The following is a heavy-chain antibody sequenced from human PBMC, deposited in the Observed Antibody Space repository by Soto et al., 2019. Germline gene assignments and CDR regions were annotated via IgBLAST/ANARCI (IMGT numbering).Heavy chain of an antibody. CDR2: ISYDGTIT. V-gene: IGHV3-30-3*01. J-gene: IGHJ6*02. CDR1: GFTISNYG. D-gene: IGHD2-2*01. CDR3: ATTRVGPCSSSICFSGIFNGMDV. Sequence: GGSLRLSCAASGFTISNYGMHWVRQAPGKGLEWVAVISYDGTITYYADSVKGRFTISRDNSKNTLYLQMNSLRTEDTAVYYCATTRVGPCSSSICFSGIFNGMDVWGQGTKVTVYS.